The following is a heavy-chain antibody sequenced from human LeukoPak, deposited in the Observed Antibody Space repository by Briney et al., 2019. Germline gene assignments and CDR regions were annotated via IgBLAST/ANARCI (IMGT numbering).Heavy chain of an antibody. J-gene: IGHJ4*02. CDR1: GFSFSIYS. CDR3: GRSDIILARGAPVGG. Sequence: GGSLSLSCAASGFSFSIYSMHWVRQAPGKGLEWVAVMSYEGSNKYYADSVKGRFTISRDNPKNTLYLQMNSQRHQDTAVYYCGRSDIILARGAPVGGWGQGTLVTVSS. V-gene: IGHV3-30*04. CDR2: MSYEGSNK. D-gene: IGHD3-10*01.